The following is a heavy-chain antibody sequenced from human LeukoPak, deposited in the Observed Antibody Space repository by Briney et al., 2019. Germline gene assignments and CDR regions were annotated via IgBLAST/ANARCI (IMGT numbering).Heavy chain of an antibody. CDR3: ARAEVLLWFGESPGAEYFQH. D-gene: IGHD3-10*01. V-gene: IGHV3-21*01. Sequence: PGGSLRLSCGASGFTFSSYNMNWVRQAPGKGLEWVSSISTRGSYIYYADSLKGRFTISRDNAKNSLYLQMNSLRAEDTAVYYCARAEVLLWFGESPGAEYFQHWGQGTLVTVSS. CDR2: ISTRGSYI. CDR1: GFTFSSYN. J-gene: IGHJ1*01.